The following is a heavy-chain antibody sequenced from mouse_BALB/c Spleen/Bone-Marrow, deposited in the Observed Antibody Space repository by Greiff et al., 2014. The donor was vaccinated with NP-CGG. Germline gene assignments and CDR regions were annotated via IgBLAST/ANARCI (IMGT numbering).Heavy chain of an antibody. J-gene: IGHJ2*01. D-gene: IGHD1-1*02. CDR1: GYTFTSYW. CDR2: INPSTGYT. CDR3: ARRETMALDY. V-gene: IGHV1-7*01. Sequence: VKLVESGAELAKPGASVKMSCKASGYTFTSYWMHWVKQRPGQGLEWIGYINPSTGYTEYNQKFKDKATLAADKSSSTAYMQLSSLTSEDSAVYYCARRETMALDYWGQGTTLTVSS.